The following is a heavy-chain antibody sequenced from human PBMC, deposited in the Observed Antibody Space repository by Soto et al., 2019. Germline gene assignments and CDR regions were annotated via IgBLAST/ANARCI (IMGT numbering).Heavy chain of an antibody. J-gene: IGHJ3*02. CDR3: AEDIITFGGVIARRGAFDI. Sequence: QVQLVQSGAEVKKPGSSVKVSCKASGGTFSSYAISWVRQAPGQGLEWMGGIIPIFGTANYAQKFQGRVTITADKSTSTAYMELSSLRSEDTAVYYCAEDIITFGGVIARRGAFDIWGQGTMVTVSS. V-gene: IGHV1-69*06. D-gene: IGHD3-16*02. CDR1: GGTFSSYA. CDR2: IIPIFGTA.